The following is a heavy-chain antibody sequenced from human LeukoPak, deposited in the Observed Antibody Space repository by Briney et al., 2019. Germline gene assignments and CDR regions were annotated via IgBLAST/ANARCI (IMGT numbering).Heavy chain of an antibody. J-gene: IGHJ4*02. CDR3: ARRNSQIGDY. Sequence: GESLKISCQGSGSSFTNYWIGWVRQLPGKGLEWMGIIYPGDSDTRYSPSFQGQVTISADKSIRTAYLQWSSLKASDTAMYYCARRNSQIGDYWGQGTLVTVSS. CDR1: GSSFTNYW. CDR2: IYPGDSDT. D-gene: IGHD2/OR15-2a*01. V-gene: IGHV5-51*01.